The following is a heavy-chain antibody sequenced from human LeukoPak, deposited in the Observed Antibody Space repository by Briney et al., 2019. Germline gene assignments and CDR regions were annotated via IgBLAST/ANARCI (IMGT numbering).Heavy chain of an antibody. J-gene: IGHJ4*02. CDR1: GYTFTGYC. V-gene: IGHV1-2*02. CDR2: INPNSGGT. Sequence: ASVKVSCKASGYTFTGYCMHWVRQAPGQGLEWMGWINPNSGGTNYAQKFQGRVTMTRDTSISTAYMELSRLRSDDTAVYYCARGYYYDSSGYYQRYFDYWGQGTLVTVSS. D-gene: IGHD3-22*01. CDR3: ARGYYYDSSGYYQRYFDY.